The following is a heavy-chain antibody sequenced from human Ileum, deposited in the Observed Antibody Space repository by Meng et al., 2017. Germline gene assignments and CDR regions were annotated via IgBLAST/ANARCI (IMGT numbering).Heavy chain of an antibody. Sequence: VQLWEPGGGLVQPGGSLKLSCAASGFSFSDSSMHWVRQASGKGLEWVGHIRSKANNYATAYAASVKGRFTISRDESKNTAYLQMSSLKTEDTAVYYCTRLYSAGWGQGTLVTVSS. V-gene: IGHV3-73*02. CDR3: TRLYSAG. J-gene: IGHJ4*02. D-gene: IGHD6-13*01. CDR1: GFSFSDSS. CDR2: IRSKANNYAT.